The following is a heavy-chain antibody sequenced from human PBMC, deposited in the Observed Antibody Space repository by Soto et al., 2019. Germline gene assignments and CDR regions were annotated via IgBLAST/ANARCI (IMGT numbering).Heavy chain of an antibody. CDR1: GFTFSSYS. V-gene: IGHV3-48*02. J-gene: IGHJ4*02. CDR2: ISRSSSTI. CDR3: ASRLGMATSGDY. Sequence: EVQLVESGGGLVQPGGSLRLSCAASGFTFSSYSMNWVRQAPGKGLEWVSYISRSSSTIYYADSVKGRFTISRDNAKNSLYLQMNSLRDEDTAVYYCASRLGMATSGDYWGQGTLVTVCS. D-gene: IGHD5-12*01.